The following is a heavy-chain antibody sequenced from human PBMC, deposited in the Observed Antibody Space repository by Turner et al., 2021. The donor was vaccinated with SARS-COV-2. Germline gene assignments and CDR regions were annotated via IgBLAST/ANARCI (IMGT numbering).Heavy chain of an antibody. CDR1: GFTFSSYA. J-gene: IGHJ4*02. D-gene: IGHD4-17*01. CDR3: AKVPPYGDYFDY. CDR2: ISGGGTNT. Sequence: EVQLLESGGGLVQPGGSLRLPCAASGFTFSSYAMGWVRQAPGKGLEWVSAISGGGTNTYYADSVKGRFTISRDTSKNTLYLQMNSLRAEDTAVYYCAKVPPYGDYFDYWGQGTLVTVSS. V-gene: IGHV3-23*01.